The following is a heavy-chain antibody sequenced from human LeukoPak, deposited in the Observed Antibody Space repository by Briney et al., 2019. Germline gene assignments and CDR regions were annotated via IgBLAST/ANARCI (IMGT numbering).Heavy chain of an antibody. CDR1: GFTFSSYW. D-gene: IGHD3-3*01. V-gene: IGHV3-7*01. CDR2: IKQDGREK. Sequence: GGSLRLSCAASGFTFSSYWMSWVRQAPGKGLEWVANIKQDGREKYYVDSVKGRFTISRDNAKNSLYLQMNSLRAEDTAVYYCARLREIPVFGVVTKSTSYFDYRGQGTLVTVSS. CDR3: ARLREIPVFGVVTKSTSYFDY. J-gene: IGHJ4*02.